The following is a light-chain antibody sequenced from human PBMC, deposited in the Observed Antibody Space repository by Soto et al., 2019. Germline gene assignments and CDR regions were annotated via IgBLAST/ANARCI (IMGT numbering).Light chain of an antibody. J-gene: IGKJ4*01. CDR1: QSVSSSY. CDR2: GAS. CDR3: QQDYNLL. Sequence: PGERVTLSCRASQSVSSSYLTWYQQKPGQAPRLLIYGASTRATSIPARFSGSGSGTDFTLTISSLQPGDFAVYYCQQDYNLLFGGGTKVEIK. V-gene: IGKV3D-7*01.